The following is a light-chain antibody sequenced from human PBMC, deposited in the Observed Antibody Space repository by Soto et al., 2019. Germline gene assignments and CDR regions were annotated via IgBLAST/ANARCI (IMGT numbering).Light chain of an antibody. J-gene: IGLJ3*02. CDR3: CAFAYSREV. Sequence: QSALTQPASVSGSPGQSITISCTGTSSDVGAYDLVSWYQHHPGKVPKLIIYEATKWPSGVSHRFSGSKSGSTASLTISGLQAEDEADYYCCAFAYSREVFGGGTKLTVL. CDR2: EAT. CDR1: SSDVGAYDL. V-gene: IGLV2-23*01.